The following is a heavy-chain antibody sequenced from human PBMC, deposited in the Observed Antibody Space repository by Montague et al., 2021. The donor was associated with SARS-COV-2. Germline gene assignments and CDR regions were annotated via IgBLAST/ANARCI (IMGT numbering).Heavy chain of an antibody. CDR2: TYYRSKWYN. J-gene: IGHJ6*02. CDR1: GDSVSSNSVT. D-gene: IGHD3-16*01. Sequence: CAISGDSVSSNSVTWNWVRQSPSRGLEWLGRTYYRSKWYNDYAVXVRGRVTINPDTSKNQFSLQLNSVTPEDTAIYYCTSGRGGNYNVMDVWGQGTTVTVSS. V-gene: IGHV6-1*01. CDR3: TSGRGGNYNVMDV.